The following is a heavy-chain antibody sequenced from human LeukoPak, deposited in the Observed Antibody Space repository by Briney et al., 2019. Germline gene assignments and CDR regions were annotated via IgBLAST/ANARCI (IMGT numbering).Heavy chain of an antibody. V-gene: IGHV4-38-2*01. CDR1: GSSVNSDQY. CDR3: AMLRLGELSLLANAYDI. CDR2: IHQTGSP. Sequence: SVTLSLTCDVSGSSVNSDQYWGWMRHSPGAGLEWIGSIHQTGSPYYNPSLGSRVSLPIDSTKNSFSLRLTSVTAADTAVYYCAMLRLGELSLLANAYDIWGQGTMVIVSS. D-gene: IGHD3-16*02. J-gene: IGHJ3*02.